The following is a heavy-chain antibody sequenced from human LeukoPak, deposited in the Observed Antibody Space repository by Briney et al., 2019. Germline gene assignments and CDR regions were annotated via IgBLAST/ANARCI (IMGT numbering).Heavy chain of an antibody. CDR1: GGSFSGYY. J-gene: IGHJ3*02. CDR2: VNHSGSP. V-gene: IGHV4-34*01. D-gene: IGHD2-8*01. CDR3: ARVGFFQVLYPGAFDI. Sequence: MTSETLSLTCAVYGGSFSGYYWSWIRQPPGKGLEWIGEVNHSGSPNYNPSLKSRVTISVDTSKNQFSLKLSSVTAADTAVYYCARVGFFQVLYPGAFDIWGQGTMVAVSS.